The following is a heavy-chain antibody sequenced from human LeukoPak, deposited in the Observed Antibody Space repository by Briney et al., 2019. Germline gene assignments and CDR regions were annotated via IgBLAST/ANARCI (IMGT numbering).Heavy chain of an antibody. CDR1: GFTFSNYA. CDR2: ISGSGDST. J-gene: IGHJ4*02. CDR3: AKCYGSGSPYYFDY. D-gene: IGHD3-10*01. V-gene: IGHV3-23*01. Sequence: GGSLRLSCAASGFTFSNYAMRWVRQAPGKGLEWVSGISGSGDSTYYADSVKGRFTISRDNSKNTLYLQMNSLRAEDTAVYYCAKCYGSGSPYYFDYWGQGTLVTVSS.